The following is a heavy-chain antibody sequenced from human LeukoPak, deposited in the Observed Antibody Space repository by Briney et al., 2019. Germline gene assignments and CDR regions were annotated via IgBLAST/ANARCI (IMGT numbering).Heavy chain of an antibody. CDR1: GFTVSGNY. Sequence: GGSLRLSCAASGFTVSGNYMSWVRQAPGKGPEWVSVIYTSGNTYYADSVKGRFTISRDASKNTLSLQMNGLRAEDTAFYYCARMVYYYDSSGYNYYFHKWGQGTLVTVSS. V-gene: IGHV3-66*01. CDR2: IYTSGNT. D-gene: IGHD3-22*01. J-gene: IGHJ4*02. CDR3: ARMVYYYDSSGYNYYFHK.